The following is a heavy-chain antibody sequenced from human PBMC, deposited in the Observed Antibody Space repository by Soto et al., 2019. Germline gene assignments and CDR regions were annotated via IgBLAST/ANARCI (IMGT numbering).Heavy chain of an antibody. D-gene: IGHD3-3*01. CDR1: GFTFSSYA. CDR3: AKDLGYDPRLFDY. V-gene: IGHV3-23*01. CDR2: ICGSGGST. J-gene: IGHJ4*02. Sequence: EVQLLESGGGLVQPGGSLRLSCAASGFTFSSYAMSWVRQAPGKGLEWVSAICGSGGSTYYADSVEGRFTISRDNSKNTLYLQMNSLRAEDTAVYYCAKDLGYDPRLFDYWGQGTLVTVSS.